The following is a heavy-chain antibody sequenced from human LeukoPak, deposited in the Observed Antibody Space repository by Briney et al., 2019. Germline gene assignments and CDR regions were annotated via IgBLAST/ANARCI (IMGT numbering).Heavy chain of an antibody. CDR1: GYTFTSYY. J-gene: IGHJ5*02. D-gene: IGHD3-3*01. CDR2: INPSGGST. CDR3: ARDRNTIFGVVIYWFDP. V-gene: IGHV1-46*01. Sequence: GASVKVSCKAPGYTFTSYYMHWVRQAPGQGLEWMGIINPSGGSTSYAQKFQGRVTMTRDTSTSTVYMELSSLRSEDTAVYYCARDRNTIFGVVIYWFDPWGQGTLVTVSS.